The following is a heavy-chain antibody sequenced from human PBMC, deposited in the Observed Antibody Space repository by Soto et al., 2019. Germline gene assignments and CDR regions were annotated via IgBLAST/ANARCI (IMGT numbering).Heavy chain of an antibody. CDR3: AKGSPWYSGSYWALNAFDI. CDR1: GFTFSSYG. Sequence: QVQLVESGGGVVQPGRSRRLSCAASGFTFSSYGMHWVRQAPGKGLEWVAVISYDGSNKYYADSVKGRFTISRDNSKNTLYLEMSSLRAEDTAVYYCAKGSPWYSGSYWALNAFDIWGQGTMVTVSS. J-gene: IGHJ3*02. CDR2: ISYDGSNK. V-gene: IGHV3-30*18. D-gene: IGHD1-26*01.